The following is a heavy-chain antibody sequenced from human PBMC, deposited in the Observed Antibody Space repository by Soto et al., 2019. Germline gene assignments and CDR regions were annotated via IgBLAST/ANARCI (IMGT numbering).Heavy chain of an antibody. J-gene: IGHJ3*02. Sequence: ASVKVSCKASGGTFSSYAISWVRQAPGQGLEWMGGIIPIFGTANYAQKFQGRVTITADKSTSTAYMELSSLRSEDTAVYYCARSTYYDFWSGLDAFAIWGQGTMVTVSS. CDR1: GGTFSSYA. D-gene: IGHD3-3*01. V-gene: IGHV1-69*06. CDR2: IIPIFGTA. CDR3: ARSTYYDFWSGLDAFAI.